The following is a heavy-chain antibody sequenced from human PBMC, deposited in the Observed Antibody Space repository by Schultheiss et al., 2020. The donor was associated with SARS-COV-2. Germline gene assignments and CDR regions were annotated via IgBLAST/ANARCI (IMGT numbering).Heavy chain of an antibody. CDR3: ARQISSSSPRVDY. D-gene: IGHD6-6*01. Sequence: SETLSLTCTVSGGSISSGGYYWSWIRQHPGKGLEWIASIYYTGSSYYNPSLKSRVSISVDTAKNQVSLKLSSVTAADTAVYYCARQISSSSPRVDYWGQGTLVTVSS. CDR2: IYYTGSS. V-gene: IGHV4-39*01. CDR1: GGSISSGGYY. J-gene: IGHJ4*02.